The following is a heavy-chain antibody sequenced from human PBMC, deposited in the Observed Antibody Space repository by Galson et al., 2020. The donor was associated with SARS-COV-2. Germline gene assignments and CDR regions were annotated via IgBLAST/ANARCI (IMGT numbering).Heavy chain of an antibody. CDR2: IYSGGST. CDR3: ARDPPPGGGTYYYVDDY. V-gene: IGHV3-53*05. J-gene: IGHJ4*02. CDR1: Y. D-gene: IGHD3-10*02. Sequence: YMSWVRQAPGKGLEWVSVIYSGGSTYYADSVKGRFTISRDNSKNTLYLQMNSLRAEDTAVYYCARDPPPGGGTYYYVDDYWGQGTLVTVSS.